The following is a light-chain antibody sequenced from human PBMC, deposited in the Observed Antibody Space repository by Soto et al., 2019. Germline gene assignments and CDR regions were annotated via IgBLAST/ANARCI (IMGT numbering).Light chain of an antibody. CDR3: SSFTSSDTDV. CDR2: EVS. Sequence: HSALTQPASVSGSPGQSITISCTGTSSDVGFYNYVFWYQQHPGKAPKLIISEVSSRPSGVSNRFSGSKSGNTASLTIAGLQAEDEADYYCSSFTSSDTDVFGTGTKLTVL. CDR1: SSDVGFYNY. J-gene: IGLJ1*01. V-gene: IGLV2-14*01.